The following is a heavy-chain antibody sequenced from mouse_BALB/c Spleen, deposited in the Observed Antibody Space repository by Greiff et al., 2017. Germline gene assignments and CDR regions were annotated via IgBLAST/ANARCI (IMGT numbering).Heavy chain of an antibody. CDR2: IAPGSGST. CDR1: GYTFTSYW. Sequence: DLVKPGASVKLSCKASGYTFTSYWINWIKQRPGQGLEWIGRIAPGSGSTYYNEMFQGKATLTVDTSSSTAYIQLSSLSSEDSAVYFCASERGPLHRFAYWGQGTLVTVSA. V-gene: IGHV1S41*01. D-gene: IGHD1-1*01. J-gene: IGHJ3*01. CDR3: ASERGPLHRFAY.